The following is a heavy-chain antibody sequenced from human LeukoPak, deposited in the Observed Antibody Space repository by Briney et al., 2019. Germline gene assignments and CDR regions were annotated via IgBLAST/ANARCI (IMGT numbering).Heavy chain of an antibody. CDR2: IYSGGST. D-gene: IGHD4-17*01. CDR3: ARVGDYGDYAFDY. J-gene: IGHJ4*02. V-gene: IGHV3-66*02. CDR1: GFTVSSNY. Sequence: GGSLRLSCAASGFTVSSNYMSWVRQAPGKGLEWVSVIYSGGSTYYADPVKGRFTISRDNSKNTLYLQMNSLRAEDTAVYYCARVGDYGDYAFDYWGQGTLVTVSS.